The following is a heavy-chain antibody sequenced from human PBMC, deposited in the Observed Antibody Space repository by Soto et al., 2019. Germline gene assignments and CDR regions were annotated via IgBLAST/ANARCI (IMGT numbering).Heavy chain of an antibody. CDR3: ARVVSHSSSFDY. CDR1: GGSISSGGYS. V-gene: IGHV4-30-2*01. J-gene: IGHJ4*02. Sequence: ASETLSLTCAVSGGSISSGGYSWSWIRQPPGKGLEWIGYIYHSGSTYYNPSLKSRVTISVDRSKNQFSLKLSSVTAADTAVYYCARVVSHSSSFDYWGQGTLVTVSS. CDR2: IYHSGST. D-gene: IGHD6-13*01.